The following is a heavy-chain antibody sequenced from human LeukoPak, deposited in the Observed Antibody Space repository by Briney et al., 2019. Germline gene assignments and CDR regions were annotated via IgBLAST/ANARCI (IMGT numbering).Heavy chain of an antibody. CDR2: ISYDGSNK. Sequence: GRSLRLSCAASGFTFSSYAMHWVRQAPGKGLEWVAVISYDGSNKYYADSVKGRFTISRDNSKNTLYLQMNSLRAEDTAVYHCARATMDYYDSSGYTPLDYWGQGTLVTVSS. V-gene: IGHV3-30-3*01. J-gene: IGHJ4*02. CDR1: GFTFSSYA. D-gene: IGHD3-22*01. CDR3: ARATMDYYDSSGYTPLDY.